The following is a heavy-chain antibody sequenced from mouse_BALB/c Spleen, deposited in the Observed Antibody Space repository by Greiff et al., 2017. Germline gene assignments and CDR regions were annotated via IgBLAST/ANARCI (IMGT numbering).Heavy chain of an antibody. CDR3: ALWDY. Sequence: EVKLVESGAELVKPGASVKLSCTASGFNIKDTYMHWVKQRPEQGLEWVARIDPANCYTKYDPKFPGQDTLAADTSSNTAYLQVSSLTSEDTAVYYCALWDYWGQGTTLTVSS. V-gene: IGHV14-3*02. J-gene: IGHJ2*01. CDR2: IDPANCYT. D-gene: IGHD6-1*01. CDR1: GFNIKDTY.